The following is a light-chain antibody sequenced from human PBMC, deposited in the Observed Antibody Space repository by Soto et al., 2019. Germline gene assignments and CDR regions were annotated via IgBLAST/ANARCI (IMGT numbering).Light chain of an antibody. J-gene: IGKJ1*01. CDR3: QQYGSWT. Sequence: EVVLTQSPATLSLSPGERANLSCRTSQSVSRTLAWYQQKSGQAPSLLIYGTSSRATGIPDRFSGSGSGTDFTLTISRLEPEDSAIYYCQQYGSWTFGQGTKVEI. CDR1: QSVSRT. CDR2: GTS. V-gene: IGKV3-20*01.